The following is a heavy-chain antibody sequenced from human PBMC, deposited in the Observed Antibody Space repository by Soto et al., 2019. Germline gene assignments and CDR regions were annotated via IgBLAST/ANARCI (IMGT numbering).Heavy chain of an antibody. CDR3: ARDPSNYYESSVVSAPFDY. CDR2: INSDGSSI. J-gene: IGHJ4*02. D-gene: IGHD3-22*01. Sequence: GGSLRLSCAASGFTFNSYWMHWVRQAPGKGLVWVSRINSDGSSISYADSVKGRFTISRDNAKNTLYLQMNSLRAEDTAVYYCARDPSNYYESSVVSAPFDYWGQGTPVTVSS. V-gene: IGHV3-74*01. CDR1: GFTFNSYW.